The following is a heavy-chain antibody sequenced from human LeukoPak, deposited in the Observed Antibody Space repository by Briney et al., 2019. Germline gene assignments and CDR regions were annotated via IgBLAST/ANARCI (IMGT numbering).Heavy chain of an antibody. CDR2: ISHDGRNK. J-gene: IGHJ4*02. D-gene: IGHD6-19*01. CDR1: GFTFGAHA. V-gene: IGHV3-30*01. CDR3: ARAADSSGWYYFDS. Sequence: RGSLRLSCAASGFTFGAHAMHWVRQAPGKGLEWVAVISHDGRNKYNAASVEGRFTISRDKSKSTLYLQMNSLRIEDTAVYYCARAADSSGWYYFDSWGQGTLAIVSS.